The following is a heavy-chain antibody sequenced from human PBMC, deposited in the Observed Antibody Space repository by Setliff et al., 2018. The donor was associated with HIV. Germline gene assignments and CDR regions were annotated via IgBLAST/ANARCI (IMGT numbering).Heavy chain of an antibody. CDR3: ARDGGSSGWYFVLGYSDY. CDR1: CGYTDSGSYY. Sequence: ASETLSLTCTVSCGYTDSGSYYWAWIRQPPGKGLEWIGSMYYTGSTYYNPSLKSRVTISIDTSKNQFSLNLNTVTAADTAMYYCARDGGSSGWYFVLGYSDYWGPGTLVTVSS. D-gene: IGHD6-19*01. J-gene: IGHJ4*02. V-gene: IGHV4-39*02. CDR2: MYYTGST.